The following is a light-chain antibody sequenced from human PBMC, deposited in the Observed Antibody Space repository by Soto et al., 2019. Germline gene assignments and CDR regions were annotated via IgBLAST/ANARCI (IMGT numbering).Light chain of an antibody. J-gene: IGLJ2*01. CDR3: SSYTSSSTSVV. CDR2: EVS. V-gene: IGLV2-14*01. CDR1: SSDVGGYNY. Sequence: QSVLTQPASVSGSPGQSITISCTGTSSDVGGYNYVSWYQQNPGKAPKLMIYEVSNRPSGVSNRFSGSKSGNTASLTISGLQAEDEADYYCSSYTSSSTSVVFGGGTKLTVL.